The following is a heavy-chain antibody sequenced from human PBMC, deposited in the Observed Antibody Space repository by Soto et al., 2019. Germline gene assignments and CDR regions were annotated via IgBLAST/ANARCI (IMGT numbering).Heavy chain of an antibody. D-gene: IGHD3-16*02. V-gene: IGHV3-23*01. CDR3: AKVPVWGSYRYSYFDY. CDR2: ISGSGTST. Sequence: AGGSLRLSCGASGFTFNNYAVSWVRQAPGKGLEWVSTISGSGTSTYYADSVKGRFTISRDNSMNTLNLQMNSLKAEDTAIYYCAKVPVWGSYRYSYFDYWGQGTPVTVSS. J-gene: IGHJ4*02. CDR1: GFTFNNYA.